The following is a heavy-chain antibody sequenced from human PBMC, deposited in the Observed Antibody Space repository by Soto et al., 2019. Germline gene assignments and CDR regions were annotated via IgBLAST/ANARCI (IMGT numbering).Heavy chain of an antibody. V-gene: IGHV4-34*01. CDR3: ARGQYYDFWSGYYAHWDPYYYYGMDV. CDR1: GGSFSGYY. Sequence: PSETLSLTWAVYGGSFSGYYGSWIRQPPGKGLEWIGEINHSGSTNYNPSLKSRVTISVDTSKNQFSLKLSSVTAADTAVYYCARGQYYDFWSGYYAHWDPYYYYGMDVWGQGTTVTVSS. D-gene: IGHD3-3*01. CDR2: INHSGST. J-gene: IGHJ6*02.